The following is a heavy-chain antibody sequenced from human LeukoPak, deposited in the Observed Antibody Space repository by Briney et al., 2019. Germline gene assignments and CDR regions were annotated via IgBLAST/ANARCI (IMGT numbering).Heavy chain of an antibody. J-gene: IGHJ4*02. CDR1: GYTFTSYA. V-gene: IGHV1-3*01. CDR2: INAGNGNT. D-gene: IGHD2/OR15-2a*01. Sequence: ASVKVSCRASGYTFTSYAMHWVRQAPGQRLEWMGWINAGNGNTKYSQKFQGRVTITRDKSASTAYMELSSLRSEDTAVYYCARRGVGKFFYCLDFWGKGTLVTVSS. CDR3: ARRGVGKFFYCLDF.